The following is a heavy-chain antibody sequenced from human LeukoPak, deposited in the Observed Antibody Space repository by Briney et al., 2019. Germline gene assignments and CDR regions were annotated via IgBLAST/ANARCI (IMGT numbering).Heavy chain of an antibody. V-gene: IGHV1-2*06. CDR2: INPNSGGT. J-gene: IGHJ6*03. CDR3: AKYYDFWSGYSVYYYYMDV. Sequence: ASVKVSCKASGYTFTSHDINWVRQAPGQGLEWMGRINPNSGGTNYAQKFQGRFTISRDNSKNTLYLQMNSLRAEDTAVYYCAKYYDFWSGYSVYYYYMDVWGKGTTVTVSS. CDR1: GYTFTSHD. D-gene: IGHD3-3*01.